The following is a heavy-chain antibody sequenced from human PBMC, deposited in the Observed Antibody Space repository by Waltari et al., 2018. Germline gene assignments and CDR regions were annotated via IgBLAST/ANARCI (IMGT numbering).Heavy chain of an antibody. CDR2: IIPIFGTA. CDR1: GGPFRSSA. CDR3: AREAPDHYYYYMDV. V-gene: IGHV1-69*01. J-gene: IGHJ6*03. Sequence: QVQLVQSGAEVKKPGASVKVSVKAAGGPFRSSAITGVAQAPGQGLEWMGGIIPIFGTANYAQKFQGRVTITADESTSTAYMELSSLRSEDTAVYYCAREAPDHYYYYMDVWGKGTTVTVSS.